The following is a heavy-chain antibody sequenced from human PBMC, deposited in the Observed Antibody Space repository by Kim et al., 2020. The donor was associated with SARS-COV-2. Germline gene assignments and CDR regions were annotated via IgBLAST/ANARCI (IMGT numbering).Heavy chain of an antibody. V-gene: IGHV4-59*13. CDR3: ARGKWEWLQSNWFDP. J-gene: IGHJ5*02. CDR2: IYYSGST. Sequence: SETLSLTCTVSGGSISSYYWSWIRQPPGKGLEWIGYIYYSGSTNYNPSLKSRVTISVDTSKNQFSLKLSSVTAADTAVYYCARGKWEWLQSNWFDPWGQGTLVTVSS. D-gene: IGHD3-3*01. CDR1: GGSISSYY.